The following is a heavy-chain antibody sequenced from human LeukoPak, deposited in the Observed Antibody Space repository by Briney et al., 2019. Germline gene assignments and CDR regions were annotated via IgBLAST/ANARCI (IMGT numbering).Heavy chain of an antibody. Sequence: CXASGFTFSSYGMHWVRQAPGKGLEWVGVIXYDGSNKYYVDSVKGRFTISRDNSKNTLYLQMNSLRAEDTAVYYCAKSRAPYCSGGSCHGMDVWGQGTTVTVSS. CDR2: IXYDGSNK. V-gene: IGHV3-30*18. CDR3: AKSRAPYCSGGSCHGMDV. J-gene: IGHJ6*02. D-gene: IGHD2-15*01. CDR1: GFTFSSYG.